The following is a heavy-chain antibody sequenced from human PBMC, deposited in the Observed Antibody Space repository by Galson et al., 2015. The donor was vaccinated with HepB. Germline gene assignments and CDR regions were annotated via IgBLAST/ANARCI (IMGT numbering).Heavy chain of an antibody. CDR3: ATDGRVGAQGHDAFDI. Sequence: SVKVSCKVSGYTLTELSMHWVRQAPGKGLEWMGGFDPEDGETIYAQKFQGRVTMTEDTSTDTAYMELSSLRSEDTAVYYCATDGRVGAQGHDAFDIWGQGTMVTVSS. J-gene: IGHJ3*02. D-gene: IGHD2-15*01. CDR1: GYTLTELS. V-gene: IGHV1-24*01. CDR2: FDPEDGET.